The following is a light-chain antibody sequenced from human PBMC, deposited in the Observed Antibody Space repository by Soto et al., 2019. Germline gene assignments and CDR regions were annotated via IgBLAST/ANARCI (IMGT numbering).Light chain of an antibody. CDR2: EVS. J-gene: IGLJ1*01. Sequence: QSALTQPASVSGSPGQSITISCTGTSSDGGAYNYVSWYQQHPGKAPKLMIYEVSNRPSGVSNRFSGSKSGNTASLTISGLQAEDAADYYCSSYTSSSTLYVFGTGTKLTVL. CDR1: SSDGGAYNY. V-gene: IGLV2-14*01. CDR3: SSYTSSSTLYV.